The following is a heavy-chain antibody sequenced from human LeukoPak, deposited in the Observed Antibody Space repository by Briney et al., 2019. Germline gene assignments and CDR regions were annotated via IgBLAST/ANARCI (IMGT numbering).Heavy chain of an antibody. D-gene: IGHD3/OR15-3a*01. CDR2: MKQDGSER. CDR1: GFIFSGYW. Sequence: PGGSLRLSCAASGFIFSGYWMTWVRQAPGKGLEWVANMKQDGSERYYVDSVKGRFTISRDNAKSSLYLQMNSLRVEDTVVYYCARYLDFRADYYFDYWGQGTLVTVSS. CDR3: ARYLDFRADYYFDY. J-gene: IGHJ4*02. V-gene: IGHV3-7*01.